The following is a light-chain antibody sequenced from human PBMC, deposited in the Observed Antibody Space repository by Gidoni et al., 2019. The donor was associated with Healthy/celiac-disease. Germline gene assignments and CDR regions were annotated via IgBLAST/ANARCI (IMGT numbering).Light chain of an antibody. CDR1: SSNIGSNT. CDR3: AAWDDSLNGYVV. V-gene: IGLV1-44*01. J-gene: IGLJ2*01. CDR2: SNN. Sequence: QSVLTQPPSASGTTGQRVTISCSGSSSNIGSNTVNWYQQLPGAAPKLLIYSNNQRPSGVPNRFSGSKSGTSASLAISGLQSEDGADYYCAAWDDSLNGYVVFGGGTKLTVL.